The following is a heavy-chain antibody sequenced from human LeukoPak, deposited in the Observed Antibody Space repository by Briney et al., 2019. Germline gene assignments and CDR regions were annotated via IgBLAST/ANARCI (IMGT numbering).Heavy chain of an antibody. V-gene: IGHV1-18*04. CDR3: ARGYCRSTSCHEPPLYGMDV. CDR1: GYTFTNYG. D-gene: IGHD2-2*01. CDR2: ISTYSGNT. J-gene: IGHJ6*02. Sequence: ASINVSFKASGYTFTNYGFSWLRQAPGQGLEWMGCISTYSGNTNYAQQVQGRVTMTSDTSTSTVYMELRSLRSDDTAVYYCARGYCRSTSCHEPPLYGMDVWGQGTTVTVS.